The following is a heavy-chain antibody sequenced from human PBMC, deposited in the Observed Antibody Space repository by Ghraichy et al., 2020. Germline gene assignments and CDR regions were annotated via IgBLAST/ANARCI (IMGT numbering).Heavy chain of an antibody. CDR2: VYYDGST. J-gene: IGHJ4*02. D-gene: IGHD1-1*01. CDR3: ARALNDVGFVY. Sequence: SETLSLTCAVSGGAISSSAYSWTWVRQPPEKGLEWIAYVYYDGSTYYNPSLKSRVTISLDNSKNQFSLELTSWTAPDTAVYYCARALNDVGFVYWGQGTLVTVSS. V-gene: IGHV4-30-2*01. CDR1: GGAISSSAYS.